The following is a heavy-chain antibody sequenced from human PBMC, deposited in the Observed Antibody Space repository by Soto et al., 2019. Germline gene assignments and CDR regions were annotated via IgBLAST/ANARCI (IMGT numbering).Heavy chain of an antibody. V-gene: IGHV3-23*03. J-gene: IGHJ4*02. CDR1: GFTFSSYA. CDR2: IYSGGYT. Sequence: GGSLKISCAASGFTFSSYAMSWVRQAPGKGLEWVSVIYSGGYTAYGDSVKGRFTISRDNSKNTLYLQMNSLTAADTAVYYCAKNLPRTGRFHYWGQGTLVTVSS. CDR3: AKNLPRTGRFHY.